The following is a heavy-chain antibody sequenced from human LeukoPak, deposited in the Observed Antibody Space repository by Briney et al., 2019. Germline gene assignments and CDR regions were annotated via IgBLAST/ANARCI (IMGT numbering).Heavy chain of an antibody. CDR1: GFTFSSSA. J-gene: IGHJ5*02. Sequence: PGGSLRLSCAASGFTFSSSAMSWVRQAPGKGLQWVSSISGSGDRTYYADSVKGRFTISRDNSKNTLYLQMNSLRAEDTAVYYCARAGAVVDNWFDPWGQGTLVTVSS. CDR3: ARAGAVVDNWFDP. V-gene: IGHV3-23*01. CDR2: ISGSGDRT. D-gene: IGHD2-15*01.